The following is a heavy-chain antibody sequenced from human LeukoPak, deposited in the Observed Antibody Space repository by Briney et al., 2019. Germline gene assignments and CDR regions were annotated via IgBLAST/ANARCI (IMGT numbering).Heavy chain of an antibody. Sequence: GGSLRLSCAASGFTFSSYAMSWVRQAPGKGLEWVSAICGSGGSTYYADSVKGRFTISRDNSKNTLYLQMNSLRAEDTAVYYCAKVIVPYYYYYMDVWGKGTTVTVSS. CDR2: ICGSGGST. D-gene: IGHD2-15*01. CDR1: GFTFSSYA. J-gene: IGHJ6*03. CDR3: AKVIVPYYYYYMDV. V-gene: IGHV3-23*01.